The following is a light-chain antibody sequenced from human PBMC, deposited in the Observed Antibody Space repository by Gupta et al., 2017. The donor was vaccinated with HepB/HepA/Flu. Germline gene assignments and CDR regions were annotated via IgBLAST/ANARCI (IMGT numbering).Light chain of an antibody. Sequence: SALPQPASVSGSPGQSITISCTVTSRDVGSYNLVSWYQQHPGKAPKLMIYEVSKRHSGVSNRFSGSKSGTTASLTIAGLQAEDEADYYCCSYAGSSNFVVFGGGTKLTVL. V-gene: IGLV2-23*02. CDR2: EVS. CDR3: CSYAGSSNFVV. CDR1: SRDVGSYNL. J-gene: IGLJ2*01.